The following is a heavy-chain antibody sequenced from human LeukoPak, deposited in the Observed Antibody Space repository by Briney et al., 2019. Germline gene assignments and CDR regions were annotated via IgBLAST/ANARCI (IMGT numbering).Heavy chain of an antibody. Sequence: KPSETLPLTCAVYGGSFSGYYWSWIRQPPGKGLEWIGEMNHRGSTNYNPSLKSRVTISVDTSRNQFSLTPSYVTAADPAVYYCARHYGPWGQGTLVAVSS. CDR1: GGSFSGYY. V-gene: IGHV4-34*01. J-gene: IGHJ5*02. CDR3: ARHYGP. CDR2: MNHRGST. D-gene: IGHD3-16*01.